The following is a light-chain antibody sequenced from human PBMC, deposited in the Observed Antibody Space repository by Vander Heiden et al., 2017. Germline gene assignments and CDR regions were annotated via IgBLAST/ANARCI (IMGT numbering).Light chain of an antibody. CDR3: QQLNSYPLT. CDR1: QGIANY. CDR2: AAS. Sequence: DIQLTQSPSFLSASVGDRVTITCRASQGIANYVAWYQQKPGKAPRVLIYAASTLQSGVPSRFSGSGSGAEYTLAISSLQPEDFATYYCQQLNSYPLTFGGGTRVDI. J-gene: IGKJ4*01. V-gene: IGKV1-9*01.